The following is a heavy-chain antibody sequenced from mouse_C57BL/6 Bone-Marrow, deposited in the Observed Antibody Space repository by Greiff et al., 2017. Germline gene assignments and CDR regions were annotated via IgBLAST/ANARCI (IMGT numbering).Heavy chain of an antibody. J-gene: IGHJ4*01. CDR2: IDPETGGT. D-gene: IGHD1-1*02. V-gene: IGHV1-15*01. CDR1: GYTFTDYE. CDR3: TRGWYRG. Sequence: VQLQQSGAELVRPGASVTLSCKASGYTFTDYEMHWVKQTPVHGLEWIGAIDPETGGTAYNQKFKGKAIMTAGKSSSTAYMELRSLTSEDSSVYYCTRGWYRGWGQGTSVTVSS.